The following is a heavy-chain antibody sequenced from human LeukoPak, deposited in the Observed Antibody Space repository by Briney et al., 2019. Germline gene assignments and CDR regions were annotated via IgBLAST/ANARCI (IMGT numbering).Heavy chain of an antibody. V-gene: IGHV5-51*03. D-gene: IGHD1-14*01. CDR1: GYSFSTYW. CDR3: ATTANGNHHWDH. CDR2: IYASNSET. Sequence: PGESLKISCEGSGYSFSTYWIGWVRQMPGKGLEWIGIIYASNSETRYSPSFQGQVTISADKSTRTAHLQWSSLEASDTAMYYCATTANGNHHWDHWGQDPRDPVSS. J-gene: IGHJ1*01.